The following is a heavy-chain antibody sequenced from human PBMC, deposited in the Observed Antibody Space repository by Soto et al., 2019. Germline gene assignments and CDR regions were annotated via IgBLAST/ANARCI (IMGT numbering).Heavy chain of an antibody. CDR1: GGSVRSGSYY. CDR2: IYQSGTT. V-gene: IGHV4-61*01. CDR3: ARDSSGRHDY. J-gene: IGHJ4*02. D-gene: IGHD3-22*01. Sequence: LSLTCSVSGGSVRSGSYYWTWIRQPPGKGLEWIGYIYQSGTTNYNASLKSRVTISIDTSKNQFFLKLNSVTAADTAVYYCARDSSGRHDYWGQGTLVTVSS.